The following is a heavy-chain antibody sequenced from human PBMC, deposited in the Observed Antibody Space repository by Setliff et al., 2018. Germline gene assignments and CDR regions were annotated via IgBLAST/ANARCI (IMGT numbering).Heavy chain of an antibody. D-gene: IGHD4-17*01. V-gene: IGHV3-23*01. Sequence: GGSLRLSCAASGFTFSSYAMTWVRQAPGKGLEWVSAIRGSGDATSYADSVKGRFTVSRGNSKSTFYLQMTSLRAEDTAVYYCAKDPNGDYVGAFDSWSQGVLVTVSS. CDR1: GFTFSSYA. J-gene: IGHJ5*01. CDR2: IRGSGDAT. CDR3: AKDPNGDYVGAFDS.